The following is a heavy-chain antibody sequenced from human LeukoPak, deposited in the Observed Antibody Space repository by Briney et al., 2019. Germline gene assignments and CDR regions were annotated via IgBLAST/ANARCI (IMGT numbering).Heavy chain of an antibody. J-gene: IGHJ4*02. Sequence: GRSLRLSCAASGFTFSSYGMHWVRQAPGKGLEWVAVIWYDGSNEYYADSVKGRFTVSRDNSKNTLYLQMNSLRAEDTAVYYCASSGSYRFDYWGQGTLVTVSS. CDR2: IWYDGSNE. D-gene: IGHD1-26*01. V-gene: IGHV3-33*01. CDR3: ASSGSYRFDY. CDR1: GFTFSSYG.